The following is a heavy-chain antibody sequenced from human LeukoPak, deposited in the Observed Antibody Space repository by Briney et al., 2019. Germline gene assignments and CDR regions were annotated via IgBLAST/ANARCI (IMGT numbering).Heavy chain of an antibody. D-gene: IGHD1-26*01. CDR3: ARDPALGGSYFDY. CDR1: GGSISSYY. CDR2: IYYSGST. V-gene: IGHV4-59*01. Sequence: SETLSLTCTVSGGSISSYYWSRIRQPPGKGLEWIGYIYYSGSTNYNPSLKSRVTIPVDTSKNQFSLKLSSVTAADTAVYYCARDPALGGSYFDYWGQGTLVTVSS. J-gene: IGHJ4*02.